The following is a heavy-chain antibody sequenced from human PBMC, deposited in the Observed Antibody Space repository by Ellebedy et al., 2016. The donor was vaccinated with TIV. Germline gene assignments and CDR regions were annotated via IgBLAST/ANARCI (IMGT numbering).Heavy chain of an antibody. CDR1: GYTFNSFY. D-gene: IGHD1-7*01. CDR3: ARGWNYDAFDV. V-gene: IGHV1-46*02. CDR2: INPRSGST. J-gene: IGHJ3*01. Sequence: ASVKVSXKASGYTFNSFYIHWVRQAPGQGLEWMAMINPRSGSTTITQKFQGRVTMTSDTSASTVYMELRSLKFEDTSIYYCARGWNYDAFDVWGQGTMVTVSS.